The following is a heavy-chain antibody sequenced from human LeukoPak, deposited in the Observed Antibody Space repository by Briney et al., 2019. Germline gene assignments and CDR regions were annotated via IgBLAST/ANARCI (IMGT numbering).Heavy chain of an antibody. CDR2: ISSNGGST. CDR1: GFTFSDYA. V-gene: IGHV3-64D*06. D-gene: IGHD6-25*01. CDR3: VKEDGYLYYLDY. J-gene: IGHJ4*02. Sequence: PGRSLRLSCAASGFTFSDYAMHWVRQAPGKGLEYVSAISSNGGSTYYADSVKGRFTISRDNSKNTLYLQMSSLRAEDTAVYYCVKEDGYLYYLDYWGQGTLVTVSS.